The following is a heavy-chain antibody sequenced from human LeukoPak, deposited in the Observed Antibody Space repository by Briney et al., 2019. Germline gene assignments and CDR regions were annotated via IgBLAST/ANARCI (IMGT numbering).Heavy chain of an antibody. Sequence: NPGGSLRLSCAASGFTFSDSFMNWIRQAPGKGLEWLSYISHSGSNLDYAESVRGRFTISRDNAKNSLYLQMNSLRAEDTAVYYCARDYLGSGGTFDYWGQGTLVTVSS. CDR2: ISHSGSNL. J-gene: IGHJ4*02. CDR1: GFTFSDSF. V-gene: IGHV3-11*04. D-gene: IGHD3-10*01. CDR3: ARDYLGSGGTFDY.